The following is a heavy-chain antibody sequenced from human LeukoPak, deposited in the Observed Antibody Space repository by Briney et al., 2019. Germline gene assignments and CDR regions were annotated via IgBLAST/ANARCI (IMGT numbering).Heavy chain of an antibody. Sequence: ASVTVSFKGSGYTFTIYDTNWVRQAPGQGREWMGWMNPNSGNTRYAQKFQSRVTITMNTSISTAYMELSSLRSEDTAVYYCAREGWSRDDAFDIWGQGTMVTVSS. CDR3: AREGWSRDDAFDI. D-gene: IGHD5-24*01. V-gene: IGHV1-8*03. CDR2: MNPNSGNT. CDR1: GYTFTIYD. J-gene: IGHJ3*02.